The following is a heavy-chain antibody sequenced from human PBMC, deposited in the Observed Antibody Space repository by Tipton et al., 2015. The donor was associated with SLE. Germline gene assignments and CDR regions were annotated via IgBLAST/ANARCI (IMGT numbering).Heavy chain of an antibody. CDR1: GGSINSSSYY. CDR3: ARSYDSSALDY. CDR2: IYYSGST. J-gene: IGHJ4*02. Sequence: TLSLTCTVSGGSINSSSYYWSWVRQPPRKGLEWIGYIYYSGSTYYNPSLKSRVTISVDTSKNQFSLKLSSVTAADTAVYYCARSYDSSALDYWGQGTLVTVSS. D-gene: IGHD3-22*01. V-gene: IGHV4-30-4*08.